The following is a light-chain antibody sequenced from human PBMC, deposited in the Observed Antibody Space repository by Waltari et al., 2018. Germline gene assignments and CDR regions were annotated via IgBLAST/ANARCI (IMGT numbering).Light chain of an antibody. CDR1: QSVSSSY. V-gene: IGKV3-20*01. J-gene: IGKJ1*01. CDR3: QQYGSSLWT. CDR2: GES. Sequence: EIVLTQSPGTLSWSPGERATLSCRASQSVSSSYLAWYQQKPGQAPRLLIYGESRRATGIPDRFSGSGSGTDFTLTISRLEPEDFAVYYCQQYGSSLWTFGQGTKVEIK.